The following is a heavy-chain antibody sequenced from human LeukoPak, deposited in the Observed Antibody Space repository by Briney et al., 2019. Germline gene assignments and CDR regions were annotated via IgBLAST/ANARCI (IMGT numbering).Heavy chain of an antibody. D-gene: IGHD3-22*01. CDR3: ARQAYYYDSSGYYLGGFAFDI. V-gene: IGHV4-59*08. CDR2: IYYSGST. Sequence: PSETLSLTCTVSGGSISSYYWSWIWQPPGKGLEWIGYIYYSGSTNYNPSLKSRVTISVDTSKNQFSLKLSSVTAADTAVYYCARQAYYYDSSGYYLGGFAFDIWGQGTMVTVSS. J-gene: IGHJ3*02. CDR1: GGSISSYY.